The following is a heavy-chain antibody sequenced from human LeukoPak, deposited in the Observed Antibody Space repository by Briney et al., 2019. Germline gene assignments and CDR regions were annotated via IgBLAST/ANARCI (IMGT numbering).Heavy chain of an antibody. V-gene: IGHV3-23*01. J-gene: IGHJ4*02. CDR3: AKTRFGELLSYFDY. CDR2: ISGSGGST. D-gene: IGHD3-10*02. CDR1: GFTFSSYA. Sequence: GGSLRLSCAASGFTFSSYAMSWVRQAPGKGLEWVSAISGSGGSTYYADSVKGRFTISRDNPKNTLYLQMNSLRAEDTAVYYCAKTRFGELLSYFDYWGQGTLVTVSS.